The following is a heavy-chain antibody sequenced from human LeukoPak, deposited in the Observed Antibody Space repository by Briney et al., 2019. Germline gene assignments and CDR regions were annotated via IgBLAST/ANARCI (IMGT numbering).Heavy chain of an antibody. CDR3: AKPLCSTSCYGFGY. CDR1: GFTFSSYA. D-gene: IGHD2-2*01. J-gene: IGHJ4*02. V-gene: IGHV3-23*01. CDR2: ISGSGGST. Sequence: GGSLRLSYAASGFTFSSYAMSWVRQAPGKGLEWVSAISGSGGSTYYADSVKGRFTISRDNTKNTLYLQMNSLRAEDTAVYYCAKPLCSTSCYGFGYWGQGTLVTVSS.